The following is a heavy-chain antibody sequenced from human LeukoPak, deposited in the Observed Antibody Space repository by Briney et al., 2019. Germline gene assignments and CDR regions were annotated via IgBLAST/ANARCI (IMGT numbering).Heavy chain of an antibody. D-gene: IGHD4-17*01. J-gene: IGHJ5*02. V-gene: IGHV3-74*01. Sequence: QPGGSLRLSCAASGFTFSSYWMHWVRQAPGKGMVWVSRINSDGSSTSYADSVKGRFTISRDNAKNTLYLQMNSLRAEDTAVYYCATVLNGNWFDPWGQGTLVTVFS. CDR3: ATVLNGNWFDP. CDR1: GFTFSSYW. CDR2: INSDGSST.